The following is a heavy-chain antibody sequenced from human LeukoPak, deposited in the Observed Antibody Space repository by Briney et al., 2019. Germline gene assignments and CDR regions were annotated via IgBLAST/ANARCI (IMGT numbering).Heavy chain of an antibody. V-gene: IGHV3-33*01. J-gene: IGHJ4*02. D-gene: IGHD2-2*01. CDR2: IWYDGSNK. Sequence: GRSLRLSCAASGFTLSSYGMHWVRQAPGKGLEWVAVIWYDGSNKYYADSVKGRFTISRDKSKNTLYLQMNSLRAEDTAVYYCARSPVGYCSSTSCYEFEYWGQGTLVTVSS. CDR1: GFTLSSYG. CDR3: ARSPVGYCSSTSCYEFEY.